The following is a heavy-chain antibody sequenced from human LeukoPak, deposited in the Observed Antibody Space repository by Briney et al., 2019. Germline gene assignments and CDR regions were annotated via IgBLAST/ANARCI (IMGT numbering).Heavy chain of an antibody. D-gene: IGHD5-12*01. CDR3: ARARPTYPWLRPYYFDY. Sequence: PSETLSLTCAVYGGSFSGYYWSWIRQPPGKGLEWIGEINHSGSTNYNPSLKSRVTISVDTSKNQFSLKLSSVTAADTAVYYCARARPTYPWLRPYYFDYWGQGTLVTVSS. J-gene: IGHJ4*02. V-gene: IGHV4-34*01. CDR2: INHSGST. CDR1: GGSFSGYY.